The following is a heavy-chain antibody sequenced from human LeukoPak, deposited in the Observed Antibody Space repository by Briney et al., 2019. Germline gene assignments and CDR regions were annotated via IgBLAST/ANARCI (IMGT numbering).Heavy chain of an antibody. Sequence: GGSLRLSCAASGFTFSSYAMHWVRQAPGKGLEWVSYISTSSSTIYYADSVKGQFTISRDNAKNSLYLQMNSLRAEDTAVYYCARGYITMIVDDWGQGTLVTVSS. CDR2: ISTSSSTI. CDR1: GFTFSSYA. J-gene: IGHJ4*02. D-gene: IGHD3-22*01. V-gene: IGHV3-48*01. CDR3: ARGYITMIVDD.